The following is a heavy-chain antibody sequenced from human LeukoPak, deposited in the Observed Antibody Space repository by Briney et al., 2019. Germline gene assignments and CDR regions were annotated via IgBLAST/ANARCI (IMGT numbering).Heavy chain of an antibody. Sequence: PGGSLRLSCAASGFTFSRHWMYWVSQAPGKGLVWVSRINTDGSSTSYADSVKGRFTISRDNAKNTLHLQMNSLRAEDTAVYYCARERIDCSSTSCYGGASDYWGQGTLVTVSS. CDR2: INTDGSST. D-gene: IGHD2-2*01. CDR3: ARERIDCSSTSCYGGASDY. CDR1: GFTFSRHW. J-gene: IGHJ4*02. V-gene: IGHV3-74*01.